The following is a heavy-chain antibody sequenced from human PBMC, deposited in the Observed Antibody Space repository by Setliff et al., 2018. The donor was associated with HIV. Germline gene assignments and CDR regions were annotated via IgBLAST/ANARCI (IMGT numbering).Heavy chain of an antibody. J-gene: IGHJ4*02. D-gene: IGHD5-12*01. Sequence: SETLSLTCTVSGGSISSSSYYWGWIRQPPGKGPEWIGSIYYSGSTYYNPSLKSRVTISVDTSKNQFSLKLSSVTAADTAVYYCASYRKAERWLQLGGNFDYWGQGTLVTVSS. V-gene: IGHV4-39*01. CDR2: IYYSGST. CDR3: ASYRKAERWLQLGGNFDY. CDR1: GGSISSSSYY.